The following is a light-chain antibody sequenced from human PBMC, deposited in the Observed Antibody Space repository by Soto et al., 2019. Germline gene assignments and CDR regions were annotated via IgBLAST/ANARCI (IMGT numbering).Light chain of an antibody. CDR1: YSDVGGYNS. CDR2: DVD. J-gene: IGLJ2*01. CDR3: GSYTTSDTLA. Sequence: QYALTQPASVSGSPGQPITISCTGSYSDVGGYNSVSWYQQHPGKAPKLMIYDVDNRPSGVSNRFSGSKSGNTASLTISGLQTEDEADYYCGSYTTSDTLAFGGGTKLTVL. V-gene: IGLV2-14*03.